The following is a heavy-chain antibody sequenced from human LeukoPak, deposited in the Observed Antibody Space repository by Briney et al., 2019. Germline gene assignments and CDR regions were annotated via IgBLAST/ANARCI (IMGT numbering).Heavy chain of an antibody. Sequence: GGSLRLSCAASGFTFSNAWMSWVRQAPGKGLEWVGRIKSKTDGGTTDYAAPVKGRFTISRDDSKNTLYLQMNSLETEDTAVYYCTTSSSGYAFDYWGQGTLVTVSS. CDR1: GFTFSNAW. J-gene: IGHJ4*02. V-gene: IGHV3-15*01. D-gene: IGHD3-16*01. CDR2: IKSKTDGGTT. CDR3: TTSSSGYAFDY.